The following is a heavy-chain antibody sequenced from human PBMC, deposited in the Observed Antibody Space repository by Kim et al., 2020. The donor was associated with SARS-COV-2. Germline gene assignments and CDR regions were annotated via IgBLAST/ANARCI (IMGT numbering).Heavy chain of an antibody. CDR3: ARLSGWCRFDF. V-gene: IGHV3-7*03. CDR2: IKPDGGGQ. D-gene: IGHD2-8*01. J-gene: IGHJ5*01. Sequence: GGSLRLSCTASGFTFRDYWLNWIRQAPGKGLEWVAGIKPDGGGQHYGDSVKGRFTISRDQAKYSAYLQMDTLRVEDTATYYCARLSGWCRFDFWGQGTLVTVSS. CDR1: GFTFRDYW.